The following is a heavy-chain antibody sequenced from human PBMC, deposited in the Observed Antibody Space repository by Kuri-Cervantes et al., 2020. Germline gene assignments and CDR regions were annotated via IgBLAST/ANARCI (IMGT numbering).Heavy chain of an antibody. CDR1: GGSISSSSYY. Sequence: SETLSLTCTVSGGSISSSSYYWGWIRQPPGKGLEWIGSFYYSGSTYYNPSLKSRVTISVDTSKNQFSLKLSSVTAADTAVYYCARQLHPSGVTDVWGQGTTVTVSS. CDR3: ARQLHPSGVTDV. D-gene: IGHD5-18*01. V-gene: IGHV4-39*01. J-gene: IGHJ6*02. CDR2: FYYSGST.